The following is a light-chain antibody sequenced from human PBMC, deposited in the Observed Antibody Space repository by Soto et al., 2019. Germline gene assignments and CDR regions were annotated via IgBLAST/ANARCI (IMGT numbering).Light chain of an antibody. Sequence: QSALTQPASVSGSPGQSITISCTGTSSDVGAYIFVSWYQQHPGKAPKLMIYDIINRPSGVSNRFSGSTSGSTASLTISGLQAEDEAEYYCCSYVGATTYVFGSGTKLTVL. J-gene: IGLJ1*01. CDR1: SSDVGAYIF. CDR2: DII. CDR3: CSYVGATTYV. V-gene: IGLV2-14*03.